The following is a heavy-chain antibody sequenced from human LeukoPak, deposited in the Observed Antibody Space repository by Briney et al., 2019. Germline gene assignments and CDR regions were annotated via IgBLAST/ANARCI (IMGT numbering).Heavy chain of an antibody. D-gene: IGHD3-22*01. J-gene: IGHJ4*02. CDR3: ARGEYYDRSAYCFD. CDR2: INPNSGGT. V-gene: IGHV1-2*02. CDR1: GYTFTGYY. Sequence: GASVKVSCKASGYTFTGYYMHWVRQAPGQGLEWMSWINPNSGGTNYVQRFQGRVTMTRDTSISTAYMELSRLRSDDTAVYYCARGEYYDRSAYCFDWGQGTLVTVSS.